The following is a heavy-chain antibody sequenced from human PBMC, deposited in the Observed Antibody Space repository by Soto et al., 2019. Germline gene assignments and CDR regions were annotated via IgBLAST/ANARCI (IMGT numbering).Heavy chain of an antibody. J-gene: IGHJ4*02. V-gene: IGHV3-23*01. CDR1: GFIFENFG. CDR2: ISGSGFKK. Sequence: GGSLRLSCAASGFIFENFGMSWVRQAPGKGLEWISYISGSGFKKYYADSVKGRFTISRDNSKSTVYLELNNLSAEDTAVYYCARDAYLGSGSYAYWGQGTLVTVSS. CDR3: ARDAYLGSGSYAY. D-gene: IGHD3-10*01.